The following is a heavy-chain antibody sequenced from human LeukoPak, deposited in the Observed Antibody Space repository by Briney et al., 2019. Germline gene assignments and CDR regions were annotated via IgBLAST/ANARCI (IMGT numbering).Heavy chain of an antibody. V-gene: IGHV3-21*01. D-gene: IGHD1-7*01. J-gene: IGHJ4*02. CDR1: GFTFSSYS. CDR2: ISSSSSYI. Sequence: GGSLRLSCAASGFTFSSYSMNWVRQAPGKGLEWVSSISSSSSYIYYADSVKGRFTISRDNAKNSLYLQMNSLRAEDTAVYYCAGFRDRTTRSFDYWGQGTLVTVSS. CDR3: AGFRDRTTRSFDY.